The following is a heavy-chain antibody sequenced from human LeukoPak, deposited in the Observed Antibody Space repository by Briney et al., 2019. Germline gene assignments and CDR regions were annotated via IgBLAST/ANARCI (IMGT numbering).Heavy chain of an antibody. CDR1: GDSVSSNSAA. D-gene: IGHD6-19*01. V-gene: IGHV6-1*01. J-gene: IGHJ4*02. CDR3: ARDRGSGWYGGYYFDY. CDR2: TYYRSKWYN. Sequence: SQTLSLTCAISGDSVSSNSAAWNWIRQSPSRGLEWLGRTYYRSKWYNDYAVSVKSRITINPDTSKKQFSLQLNSVTPEDTAVYYCARDRGSGWYGGYYFDYWGQGTLVTVSS.